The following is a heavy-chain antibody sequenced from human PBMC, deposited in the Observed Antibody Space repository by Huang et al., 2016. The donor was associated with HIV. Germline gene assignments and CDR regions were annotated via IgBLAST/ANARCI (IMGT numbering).Heavy chain of an antibody. CDR1: GYTFTSYG. V-gene: IGHV1-18*04. Sequence: QVQLVQSGAEVKKPGASVKVSCKASGYTFTSYGISWVRQDPGQGLEWMGWISAYNGNTIYAQKLQGRVTMTADTFTSTAYMELRSLRSDDTAVYYCARARDYYYYGMDVWGQGTTVTVSS. CDR2: ISAYNGNT. J-gene: IGHJ6*02. CDR3: ARARDYYYYGMDV.